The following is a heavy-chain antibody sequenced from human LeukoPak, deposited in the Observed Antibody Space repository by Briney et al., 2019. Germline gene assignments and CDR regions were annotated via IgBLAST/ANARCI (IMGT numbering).Heavy chain of an antibody. Sequence: PGGSLRLSCAASGFTFSSYGMHWVRQAPGKGLEWVSSISSSSSYIYYADSVKGRFTMSRDNAKNSLYLQMNSLRAEDTAVYYCARGQIYYYGSANDAFDIWGQGTMVTVSS. V-gene: IGHV3-21*01. D-gene: IGHD3-10*01. CDR2: ISSSSSYI. CDR1: GFTFSSYG. J-gene: IGHJ3*02. CDR3: ARGQIYYYGSANDAFDI.